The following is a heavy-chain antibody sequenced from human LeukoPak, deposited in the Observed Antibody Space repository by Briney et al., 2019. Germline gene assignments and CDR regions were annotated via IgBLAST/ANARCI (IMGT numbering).Heavy chain of an antibody. J-gene: IGHJ4*02. CDR1: GGTFSSYA. V-gene: IGHV1-69*05. D-gene: IGHD2-2*01. CDR3: ARARADIVVVPPDY. Sequence: SVKVSCKASGGTFSSYAISWVRQAPGQGLEWMGGIIPIFGTANYAQKFQGRVTITTDESTSTAYMELSSLRSEDTAVYYCARARADIVVVPPDYWGQGPLVTVSS. CDR2: IIPIFGTA.